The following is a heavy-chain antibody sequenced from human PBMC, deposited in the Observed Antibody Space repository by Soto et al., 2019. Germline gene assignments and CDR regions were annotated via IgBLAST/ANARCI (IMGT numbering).Heavy chain of an antibody. J-gene: IGHJ6*02. CDR1: GFTFSSYW. Sequence: GGSLRLSCAASGFTFSSYWMHWVRQAPGKGLVWVSRINSDGSSTSYADSVKGRFTNSRYNAKNTLYMQMNSLRAEDTAVFYCARDQRAVAGPHYYYYGMDVWGQGTTVTVSS. V-gene: IGHV3-74*01. CDR3: ARDQRAVAGPHYYYYGMDV. D-gene: IGHD6-19*01. CDR2: INSDGSST.